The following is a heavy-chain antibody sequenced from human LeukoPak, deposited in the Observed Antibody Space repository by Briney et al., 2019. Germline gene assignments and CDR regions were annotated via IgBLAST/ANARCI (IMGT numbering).Heavy chain of an antibody. J-gene: IGHJ5*02. CDR1: GFTFSSYA. CDR2: ISYDGSNK. V-gene: IGHV3-30*04. Sequence: GGSLRLSCAASGFTFSSYAMHWVRQAPGKGLEWVAVISYDGSNKYYADSVKGRFTISRDNSKNTLYLQMNSLRAEDTAVYYCASPRGYSSSWYRSWGQGTLVTASS. D-gene: IGHD6-13*01. CDR3: ASPRGYSSSWYRS.